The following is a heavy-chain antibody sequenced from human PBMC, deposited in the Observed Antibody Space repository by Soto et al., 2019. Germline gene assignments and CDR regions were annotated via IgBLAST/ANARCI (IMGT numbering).Heavy chain of an antibody. V-gene: IGHV5-51*01. CDR1: GYSFTSYW. J-gene: IGHJ6*02. Sequence: PGESLKISCKGSGYSFTSYWIGWVRQMPGKGLEWMGIIYPGDSDTRYSPSFQGQVTISADKSISTAYLQWSSLKASDTAMYYCARLSYYDFWSGYYKYYYYGMDVWGQGTTVTVSS. CDR3: ARLSYYDFWSGYYKYYYYGMDV. D-gene: IGHD3-3*01. CDR2: IYPGDSDT.